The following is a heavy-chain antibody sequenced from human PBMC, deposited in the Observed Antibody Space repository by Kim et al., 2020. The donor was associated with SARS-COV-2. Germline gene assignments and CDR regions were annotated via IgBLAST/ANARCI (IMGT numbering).Heavy chain of an antibody. V-gene: IGHV1-18*04. Sequence: ASVKVSCKASGYTFTSYGISWVRQAPGQGLEWMGWISAYNGNTNYAQKLQGRVTMTTDTSTSTAYMELRSLRSDDTAVYYCARVYIEMTTVTTPTGGNGNYGMDVWGQGTTVTVSS. J-gene: IGHJ6*02. CDR3: ARVYIEMTTVTTPTGGNGNYGMDV. CDR1: GYTFTSYG. D-gene: IGHD4-17*01. CDR2: ISAYNGNT.